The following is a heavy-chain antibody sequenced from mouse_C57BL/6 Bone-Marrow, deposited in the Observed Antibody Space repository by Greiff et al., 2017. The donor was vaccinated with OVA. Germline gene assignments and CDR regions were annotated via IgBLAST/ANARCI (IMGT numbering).Heavy chain of an antibody. J-gene: IGHJ2*01. CDR3: ARGAENY. V-gene: IGHV1-76*01. Sequence: VQLQQSGAELVRPGASVKPSCKASGYTFTDYYINWVKQRPGQGLEWIARIYPGSGNTYYNEKFKGKATLTAEKSSSTAYMQLSSLTSEDSAVYFCARGAENYWGQGTTLTVSS. CDR2: IYPGSGNT. CDR1: GYTFTDYY.